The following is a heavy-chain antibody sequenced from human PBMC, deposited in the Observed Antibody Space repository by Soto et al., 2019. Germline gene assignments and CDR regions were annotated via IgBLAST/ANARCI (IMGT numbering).Heavy chain of an antibody. J-gene: IGHJ3*02. V-gene: IGHV3-21*01. D-gene: IGHD6-19*01. CDR1: GFTFSSYS. CDR3: AREFHRIAVAGLDAFDI. CDR2: ISSSSSYI. Sequence: EVQLVESGGGLVKPGGSLRLSCAASGFTFSSYSMNWVRQAPGKGLEWVSSISSSSSYIYYADSVKGRFTISRDNAKNSLYLQMNSLRAEDTAVYYCAREFHRIAVAGLDAFDIWGQGTMVTVSS.